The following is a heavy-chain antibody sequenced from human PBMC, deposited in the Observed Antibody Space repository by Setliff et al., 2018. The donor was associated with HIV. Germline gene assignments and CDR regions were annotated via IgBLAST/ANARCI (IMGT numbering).Heavy chain of an antibody. CDR2: VNHSGTT. CDR3: AREGLWNCRGGTCNDGLDI. Sequence: SETLSLTCAVYGTSFSDYYWTWIRQPPGKGLEWIGEVNHSGTTNYNTSLKSRVAISGDTSKKQFSLKLSSVTAADTAVYYCAREGLWNCRGGTCNDGLDIWGQGTKVTVSS. D-gene: IGHD2-15*01. CDR1: GTSFSDYY. V-gene: IGHV4-34*01. J-gene: IGHJ3*02.